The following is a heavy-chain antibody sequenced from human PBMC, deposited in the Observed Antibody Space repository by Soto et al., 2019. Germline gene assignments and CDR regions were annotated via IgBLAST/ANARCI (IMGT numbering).Heavy chain of an antibody. CDR2: IYYSGST. V-gene: IGHV4-59*01. D-gene: IGHD2-2*01. Sequence: QVQLQESGPGLVKPSETLSLTCTVSGGSISSYYWSWIRQPPGKGLEGIGYIYYSGSTNYNPSLKRRVPISVDPHKNQFSLKLSSVTAAETVVYYCARHGGISVVVTAAPIPFDYWGQGTLVTVSS. J-gene: IGHJ4*02. CDR3: ARHGGISVVVTAAPIPFDY. CDR1: GGSISSYY.